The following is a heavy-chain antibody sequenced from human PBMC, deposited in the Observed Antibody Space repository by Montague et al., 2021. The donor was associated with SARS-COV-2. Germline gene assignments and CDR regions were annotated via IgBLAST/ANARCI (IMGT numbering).Heavy chain of an antibody. CDR3: AREGYRSGSFYIDY. Sequence: SLRLSCAASRLAFNGYAMHWVRQAPGKGLEWLTFISHDESNHRYADSVEGRFTISRDNSKNTLYLQMDSLRPEDTAVYYCAREGYRSGSFYIDYWGQGTLVTVSS. D-gene: IGHD1-26*01. J-gene: IGHJ4*01. CDR2: ISHDESNH. V-gene: IGHV3-30*04. CDR1: RLAFNGYA.